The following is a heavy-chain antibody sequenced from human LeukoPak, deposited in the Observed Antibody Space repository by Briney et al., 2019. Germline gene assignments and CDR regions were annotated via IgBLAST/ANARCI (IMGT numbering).Heavy chain of an antibody. CDR3: ARDAGRYFDWLGY. CDR2: FSGSGGAT. CDR1: GFTFSSYG. Sequence: PGGSLRLSCAASGFTFSSYGMSWVRQAPGKGLEWVSAFSGSGGATYYADSVKGRFTISRDNSRNTLYLQMNSLRAEDTAVYYCARDAGRYFDWLGYWGQGTLVTVSS. D-gene: IGHD3-9*01. V-gene: IGHV3-23*01. J-gene: IGHJ4*02.